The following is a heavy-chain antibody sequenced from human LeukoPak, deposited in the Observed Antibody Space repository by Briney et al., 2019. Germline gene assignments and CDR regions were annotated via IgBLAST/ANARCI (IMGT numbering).Heavy chain of an antibody. CDR1: GFTFDDYA. J-gene: IGHJ4*02. CDR3: ARDLYRIVVVPHYFDY. Sequence: GGSLRLSCAASGFTFDDYAMHWVRQAPGKGLEWVSTIGWNSGSIGYADSVKGRFTISRDNAKNSLYLQMNSLRAEDTAVYYCARDLYRIVVVPHYFDYWGQGTLVTVSS. D-gene: IGHD3-22*01. V-gene: IGHV3-9*01. CDR2: IGWNSGSI.